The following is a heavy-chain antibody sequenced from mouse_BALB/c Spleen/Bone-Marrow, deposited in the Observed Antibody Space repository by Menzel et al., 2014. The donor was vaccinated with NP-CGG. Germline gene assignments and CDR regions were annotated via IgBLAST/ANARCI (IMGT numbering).Heavy chain of an antibody. D-gene: IGHD2-3*01. V-gene: IGHV5-6-5*01. J-gene: IGHJ2*01. CDR2: IHGDGST. CDR3: ARRYAGYNSDGYANFFDL. Sequence: LEESGGRLVTPGTPLTLTCTVSGFSLSSYAMIWVRQAPGKGLEWIGIIHGDGSTYYANWTKGRFTISRTSTTVDLKITSPTTEDTATYFCARRYAGYNSDGYANFFDLWGQGTLVTVSS. CDR1: GFSLSSYA.